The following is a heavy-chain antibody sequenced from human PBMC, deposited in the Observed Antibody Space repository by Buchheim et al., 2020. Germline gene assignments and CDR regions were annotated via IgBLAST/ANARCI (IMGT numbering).Heavy chain of an antibody. J-gene: IGHJ6*02. D-gene: IGHD3-9*01. CDR1: GGTFSSYT. V-gene: IGHV1-69*02. CDR3: ARSDYDILTGYDYYYYGMDV. CDR2: IIPILGIA. Sequence: QVQLVQSGAEVKKPGSSVKVSCKASGGTFSSYTISWVRQAPGQGLEWMGRIIPILGIANYAQKFQGRVTITADKSTSTASMELSSLRSEDTAVYYCARSDYDILTGYDYYYYGMDVWGQGTT.